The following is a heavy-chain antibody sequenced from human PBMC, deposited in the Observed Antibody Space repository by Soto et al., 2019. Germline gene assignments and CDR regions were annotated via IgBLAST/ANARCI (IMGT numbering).Heavy chain of an antibody. CDR1: GGSISSRNW. V-gene: IGHV4-4*02. D-gene: IGHD6-19*01. CDR3: AKLGINAVAGSN. J-gene: IGHJ4*02. CDR2: IYHSGST. Sequence: SETLSLNCAVSGGSISSRNWWSWVRQPPGKGLEWIGEIYHSGSTNYNPSLKSRVTISVDKSKNQFSLKLSSVTAADTAVYYCAKLGINAVAGSNWGQGTLVTVS.